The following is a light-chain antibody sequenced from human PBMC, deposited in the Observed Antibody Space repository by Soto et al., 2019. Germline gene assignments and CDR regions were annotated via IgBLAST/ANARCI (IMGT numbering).Light chain of an antibody. CDR3: QQLNSYLL. CDR1: QGISRY. Sequence: DIQLTQSPSFLSASVGDRVTITCRASQGISRYLAWYQQKPGKAPKLLIYAASTLQSGVPSRFSGSGSATEFTLTISSLQPEDFATYYCQQLNSYLLFGGGTKVEIK. CDR2: AAS. J-gene: IGKJ4*01. V-gene: IGKV1-9*01.